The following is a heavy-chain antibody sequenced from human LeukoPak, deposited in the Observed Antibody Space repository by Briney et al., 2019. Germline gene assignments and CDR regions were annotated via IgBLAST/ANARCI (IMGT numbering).Heavy chain of an antibody. CDR2: INHSGST. J-gene: IGHJ3*02. V-gene: IGHV4-34*01. Sequence: SETLSPTCAVYGGSFSGYYWNWIRQPPGKGLEWIGEINHSGSTNYLSSLKSRVTISIDTSKNQFSLKMSSVTAADTAVYYCARGLMGAGSSGAFDIWGQGTLVTVSS. CDR3: ARGLMGAGSSGAFDI. CDR1: GGSFSGYY. D-gene: IGHD1-26*01.